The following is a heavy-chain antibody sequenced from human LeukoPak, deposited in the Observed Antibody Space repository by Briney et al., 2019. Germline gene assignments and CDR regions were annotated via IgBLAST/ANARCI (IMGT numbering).Heavy chain of an antibody. D-gene: IGHD2-2*01. J-gene: IGHJ4*02. CDR2: INPNSGGT. Sequence: ASVKVSCKASGYTFTGYYMHWVRQAPGQGLEWVGWINPNSGGTNYAQKFQGRVTMTRDTSISTAYMELSRLRSDDTAVYYCARLYCSSTSCRDYWGQGTLVTVSS. V-gene: IGHV1-2*02. CDR3: ARLYCSSTSCRDY. CDR1: GYTFTGYY.